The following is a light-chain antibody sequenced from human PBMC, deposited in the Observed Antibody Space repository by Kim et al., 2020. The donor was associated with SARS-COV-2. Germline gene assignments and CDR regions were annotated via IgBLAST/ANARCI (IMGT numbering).Light chain of an antibody. CDR1: RVVVGDYYY. J-gene: IGLJ2*01. CDR3: SSYTGSNILV. V-gene: IGLV2-8*01. CDR2: TIM. Sequence: GQSCATACPRTRVVVGDYYYVCCYQKHPDEAPTLMIYTIMTRPSGLPDRFCVSKSGNAASVTVCGLQAEDEADYYFSSYTGSNILVFGGGTQLTVL.